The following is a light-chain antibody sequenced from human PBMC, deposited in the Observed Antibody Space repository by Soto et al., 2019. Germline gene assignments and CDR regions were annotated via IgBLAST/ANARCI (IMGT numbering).Light chain of an antibody. CDR1: QSVSSTY. V-gene: IGKV3-20*01. CDR2: GAS. J-gene: IGKJ4*01. CDR3: QQYGSSPPLT. Sequence: EIVLTQSPGTLSLSPGERATLSCRARQSVSSTYLAWYQLKPGQAPRLLIYGASSRATGIPHRFSGSGSGTDFTLTISRLEPEDFAVYYCQQYGSSPPLTFGGGTKVEI.